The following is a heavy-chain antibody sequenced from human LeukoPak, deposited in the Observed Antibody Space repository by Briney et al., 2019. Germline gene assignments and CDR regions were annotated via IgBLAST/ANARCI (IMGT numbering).Heavy chain of an antibody. Sequence: GGSLRLSCAASGFNFNNYGMHWVRQAPGKGLEWVAVIWYDVSNNYYADSVKDRFTISRDNSKNTLYLQMNSLRAEDTAVYYCARDLTTVTVGASGGMDVWGQGTTVTVSS. J-gene: IGHJ6*02. CDR1: GFNFNNYG. D-gene: IGHD4-17*01. CDR2: IWYDVSNN. V-gene: IGHV3-33*01. CDR3: ARDLTTVTVGASGGMDV.